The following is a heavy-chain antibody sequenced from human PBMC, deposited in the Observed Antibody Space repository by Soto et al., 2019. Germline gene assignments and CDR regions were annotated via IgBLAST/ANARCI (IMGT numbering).Heavy chain of an antibody. J-gene: IGHJ5*02. CDR1: GFSLSDARVG. CDR2: IFSNDEK. Sequence: QVTLKESGPVLVKPTETLTLTCTVSGFSLSDARVGVSWLRQPPGTALEWLAHIFSNDEKTYSTSLRSRLTISRDTSKSQVVLTMTNMDPVDTATYYCARRTSGGGFDLWWFDPWGQGILVTVSS. D-gene: IGHD5-12*01. CDR3: ARRTSGGGFDLWWFDP. V-gene: IGHV2-26*01.